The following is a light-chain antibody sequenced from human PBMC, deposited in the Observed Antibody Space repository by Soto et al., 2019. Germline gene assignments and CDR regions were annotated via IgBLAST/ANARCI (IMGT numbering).Light chain of an antibody. CDR1: SSDFGSSNL. CDR3: CSFARGSTSYV. CDR2: EGT. V-gene: IGLV2-23*01. Sequence: QSALTQPASVSGSPGQSIAISCTGTSSDFGSSNLLSWYQHHPGKAPKLIIYEGTRRPSGVSGRFSGSMSGNTASLTISGLQAEDEAEYYCCSFARGSTSYVFGTGTKSPS. J-gene: IGLJ1*01.